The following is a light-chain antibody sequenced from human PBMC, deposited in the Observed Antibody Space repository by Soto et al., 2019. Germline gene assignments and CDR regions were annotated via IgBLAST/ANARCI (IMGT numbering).Light chain of an antibody. CDR3: QTWGTGIHVV. J-gene: IGLJ2*01. Sequence: QLVLTQSPSASASLGASVKLTCTLSSGHSSYAIAWHQQQPEKGPRYLMKLNSDGSHSKGDGIPDRFSGSSSGAERYLTISSLQSEDEADYYCQTWGTGIHVVFGGGTQLIVL. CDR2: LNSDGSH. V-gene: IGLV4-69*01. CDR1: SGHSSYA.